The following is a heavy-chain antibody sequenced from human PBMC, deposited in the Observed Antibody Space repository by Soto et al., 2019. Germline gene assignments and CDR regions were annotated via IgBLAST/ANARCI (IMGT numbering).Heavy chain of an antibody. J-gene: IGHJ4*02. CDR2: ISGRGGST. CDR1: GFTFISYA. D-gene: IGHD1-26*01. CDR3: AKCVGESLVYFDY. Sequence: GGSLRLSCAASGFTFISYAMSWVRQAPGKGLEWVSAISGRGGSTYNADSVKGRFTISRDNSKNTLYLQMNSLRAEDTAIYYCAKCVGESLVYFDYWGQGTLVTVSS. V-gene: IGHV3-23*01.